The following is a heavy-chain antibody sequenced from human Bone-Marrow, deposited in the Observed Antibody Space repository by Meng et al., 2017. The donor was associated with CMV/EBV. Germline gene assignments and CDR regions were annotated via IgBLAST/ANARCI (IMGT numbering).Heavy chain of an antibody. J-gene: IGHJ4*02. Sequence: ESLKISCTVSGYSISSGYYWGWIRQPPGKGLEWIGSIYHSGSTYYNPSLKSRVTISVDTSKNQFSLKLSSVTAADTAVYYCARAHSSGWLREYYFDYWGQGTLDTVSS. CDR3: ARAHSSGWLREYYFDY. CDR1: GYSISSGYY. V-gene: IGHV4-38-2*02. D-gene: IGHD6-19*01. CDR2: IYHSGST.